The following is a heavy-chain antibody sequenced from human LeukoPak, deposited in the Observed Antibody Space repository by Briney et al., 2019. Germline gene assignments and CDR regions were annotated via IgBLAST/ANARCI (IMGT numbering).Heavy chain of an antibody. CDR2: INWNSGSI. D-gene: IGHD3-22*01. CDR3: AKDIGSSGYYYPDY. Sequence: GGSLRLSCAASGFTFDDYAMHWVRQAPGKGLEWVSCINWNSGSIGYADSVKGRFTISRDNAKNSLYLQMNSLRAEDTALYYCAKDIGSSGYYYPDYWGQGTLVTVSS. V-gene: IGHV3-9*01. J-gene: IGHJ4*02. CDR1: GFTFDDYA.